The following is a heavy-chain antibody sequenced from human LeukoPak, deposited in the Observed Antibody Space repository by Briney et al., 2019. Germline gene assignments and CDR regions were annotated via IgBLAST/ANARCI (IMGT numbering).Heavy chain of an antibody. D-gene: IGHD5-18*01. V-gene: IGHV4-38-2*02. CDR3: ARVNGPHTAMANFDY. CDR2: IYHSGST. CDR1: GYSISSGYY. J-gene: IGHJ4*02. Sequence: PSETLSLTCTVSGYSISSGYYWGWIRQPPGQGLEWIGSIYHSGSTYYNPSLKSRVTISVDTSKNQFSLKLSSVTAADTAVYYCARVNGPHTAMANFDYWGQGTLVTVSS.